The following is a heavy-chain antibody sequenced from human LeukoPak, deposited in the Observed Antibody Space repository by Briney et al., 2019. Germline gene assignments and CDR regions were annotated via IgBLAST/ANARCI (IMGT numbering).Heavy chain of an antibody. CDR2: IIPILGIA. CDR3: AKVSYSGWYRTEFTPFDY. D-gene: IGHD6-19*01. V-gene: IGHV1-69*04. J-gene: IGHJ4*02. Sequence: GASVKVSCKASGGTFSSYAISWVRQAPGQGLEWMGRIIPILGIANYAQKFQGRVTITADKSTSTAYMELSSLRSEDTAVYYCAKVSYSGWYRTEFTPFDYWGQGTLVTVSS. CDR1: GGTFSSYA.